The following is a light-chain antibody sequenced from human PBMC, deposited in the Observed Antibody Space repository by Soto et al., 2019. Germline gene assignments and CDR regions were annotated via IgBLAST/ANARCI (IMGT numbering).Light chain of an antibody. Sequence: QSALTQPASVSGSPGQSITISCTGTSSDVGSYNLVSWYQQHPGKAPKLMIYKVSKRPSGVSNRFSGSKSGNTASLTISGLQAEDEADYYCCSYAGSSTFGVFGGGTKVTVL. CDR3: CSYAGSSTFGV. CDR1: SSDVGSYNL. J-gene: IGLJ3*02. V-gene: IGLV2-23*02. CDR2: KVS.